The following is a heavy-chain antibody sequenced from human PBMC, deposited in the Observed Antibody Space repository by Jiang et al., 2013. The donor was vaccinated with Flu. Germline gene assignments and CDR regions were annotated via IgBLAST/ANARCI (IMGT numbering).Heavy chain of an antibody. J-gene: IGHJ4*02. CDR1: GGSISSYY. D-gene: IGHD3-22*01. Sequence: LLKPSETLSLTCTVSGGSISSYYWSWIRQPAGKGLEWIGRIYTSGSTNYNPSLKSRVTMSVDTSKNQFSLKLSSVTAADTAVYYCARAAYYYDSSVYYFDYWGQGTLVTVSS. CDR3: ARAAYYYDSSVYYFDY. V-gene: IGHV4-4*07. CDR2: IYTSGST.